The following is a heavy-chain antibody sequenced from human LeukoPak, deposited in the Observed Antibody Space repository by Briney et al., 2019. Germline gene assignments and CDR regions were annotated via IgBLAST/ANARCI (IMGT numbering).Heavy chain of an antibody. D-gene: IGHD6-13*01. CDR2: ISYDGSNK. V-gene: IGHV3-30*19. CDR3: ARDLSSSWYHDAFDI. CDR1: GFTFSSYG. Sequence: GGSLRLSCAASGFTFSSYGMHWVRQAPGKGLEWVAVISYDGSNKYYADSVKGRFTISRDNSKNTLYLQMNSLRAEDTAVYYCARDLSSSWYHDAFDIWGQGTMVTVSS. J-gene: IGHJ3*02.